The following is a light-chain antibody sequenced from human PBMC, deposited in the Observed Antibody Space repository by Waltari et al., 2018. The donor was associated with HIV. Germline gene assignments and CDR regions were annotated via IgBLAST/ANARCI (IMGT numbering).Light chain of an antibody. J-gene: IGLJ1*01. CDR1: SSDVGSYNL. Sequence: QSALTQPASVSGSPGQSITISCTGTSSDVGSYNLVSWYQQHPGKAPKLMVYEVSKRPSGVSNRFSGSKSGNTASLTISGLQAEDEADYYCCSYADSPPYVFGT. CDR2: EVS. V-gene: IGLV2-23*02. CDR3: CSYADSPPYV.